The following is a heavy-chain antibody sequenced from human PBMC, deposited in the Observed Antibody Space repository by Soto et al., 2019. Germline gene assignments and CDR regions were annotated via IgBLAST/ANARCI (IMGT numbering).Heavy chain of an antibody. CDR2: IWYDGSNK. J-gene: IGHJ6*02. Sequence: QVQLVESGGGVVQPGRSLRLSCAASGFTFSSYGMHWVRQAPGKGREWGAVIWYDGSNKYYADSVKGRFTISRDNSKNTMYLQMNSLRAEDTAVYYCASEYCSGCSCYYYGMDVWGQGTTVTVSS. CDR3: ASEYCSGCSCYYYGMDV. D-gene: IGHD2-15*01. CDR1: GFTFSSYG. V-gene: IGHV3-33*01.